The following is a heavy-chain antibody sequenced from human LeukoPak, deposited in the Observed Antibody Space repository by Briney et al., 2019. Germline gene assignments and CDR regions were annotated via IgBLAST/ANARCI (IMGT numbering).Heavy chain of an antibody. CDR3: ARVGGSSLHDAFDI. D-gene: IGHD2-2*01. CDR2: IYHSGST. Sequence: PSQTLSLTCAVSGGSISSGGYSWSWIRQPPGKGLEWIGYIYHSGSTYYNPSLKSRVTISVDRSKNQFSLKLSSVTAADTAVYYCARVGGSSLHDAFDIWGQGTMVTVSS. V-gene: IGHV4-30-2*01. CDR1: GGSISSGGYS. J-gene: IGHJ3*02.